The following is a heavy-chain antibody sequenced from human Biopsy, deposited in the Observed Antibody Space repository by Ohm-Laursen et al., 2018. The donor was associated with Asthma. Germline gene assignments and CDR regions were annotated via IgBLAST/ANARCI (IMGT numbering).Heavy chain of an antibody. D-gene: IGHD1-26*01. CDR2: ISAYNGNT. V-gene: IGHV1-18*01. Sequence: ASVKVSCKAHGDILSSFGIKWVRKAPGQGLEWMGWISAYNGNTNYAQKLQGRVTMTTDTSTGTAYMELRSLRSDDTAVYYCARDGPVGAPSDYWGQGTLVTVSS. CDR1: GDILSSFG. CDR3: ARDGPVGAPSDY. J-gene: IGHJ4*02.